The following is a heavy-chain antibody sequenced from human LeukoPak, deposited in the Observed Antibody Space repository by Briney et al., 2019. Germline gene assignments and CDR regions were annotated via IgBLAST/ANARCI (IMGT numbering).Heavy chain of an antibody. CDR3: ARALWLGEGFFDY. V-gene: IGHV3-21*01. CDR2: ISSSIIYI. CDR1: GFTFSSYS. D-gene: IGHD3-10*01. J-gene: IGHJ4*02. Sequence: GXXLRLSCAASGFTFSSYSMNWVRQAPGEGLEWVSSISSSIIYIYYADSVKGRFTISIDNAKNSLYLQMNSLRAEDTAVYYCARALWLGEGFFDYWGQGTLVTVSS.